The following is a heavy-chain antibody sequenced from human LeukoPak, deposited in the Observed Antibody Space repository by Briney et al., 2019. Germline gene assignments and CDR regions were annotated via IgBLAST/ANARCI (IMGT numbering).Heavy chain of an antibody. D-gene: IGHD2-2*01. V-gene: IGHV3-30*02. CDR2: IRYDGSNK. CDR3: AKEGPHCSSTSCPFDY. Sequence: GGSLRLSCAASGFTFSSYGMHWVRQAPGKGLEWVAFIRYDGSNKYYADSVKGRFTISRDNSKNTLYLQMNSLRAEDTAVYYCAKEGPHCSSTSCPFDYWGQGTLVTVSS. CDR1: GFTFSSYG. J-gene: IGHJ4*02.